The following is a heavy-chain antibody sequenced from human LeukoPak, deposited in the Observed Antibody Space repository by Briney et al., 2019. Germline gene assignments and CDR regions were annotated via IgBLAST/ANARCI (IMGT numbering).Heavy chain of an antibody. D-gene: IGHD3-10*01. CDR2: ITTDSSSK. CDR3: TREAGDPSYGMDV. Sequence: PGGSLRLSCAASGFTFSSYEMNWVRQAPRKGLEWVSHITTDSSSKKYTDSVKGRFTISRDNAKSSLYLQMNSLRAEDTAVYYCTREAGDPSYGMDVWGQGTSVTVSS. V-gene: IGHV3-48*03. CDR1: GFTFSSYE. J-gene: IGHJ6*02.